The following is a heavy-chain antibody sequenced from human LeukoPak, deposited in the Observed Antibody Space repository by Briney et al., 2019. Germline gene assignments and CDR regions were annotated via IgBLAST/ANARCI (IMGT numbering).Heavy chain of an antibody. V-gene: IGHV3-11*04. CDR2: ISSSGNTI. CDR3: ASGNYYDSSGDAFDI. J-gene: IGHJ3*02. CDR1: GFTFSDYY. D-gene: IGHD3-22*01. Sequence: GGSLRLSCAASGFTFSDYYMSWIRQAPGKGLEWVSYISSSGNTIYYADSVKGRFTISRDNAKNSLYLQMNSLRAEDTAVYYCASGNYYDSSGDAFDIWGQGTMVTVSS.